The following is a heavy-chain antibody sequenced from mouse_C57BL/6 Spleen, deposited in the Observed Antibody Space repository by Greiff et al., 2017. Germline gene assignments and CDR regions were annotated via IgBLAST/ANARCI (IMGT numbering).Heavy chain of an antibody. CDR1: GFTFSSYG. V-gene: IGHV5-6*01. Sequence: EVQLVESGGDLVKPGGSLTLSCAASGFTFSSYGMSWVRQTPDKRLAWVATISSGGSYTYYPDSVKGRFTISRDNAKNTLYLQMSSLKSEDTAMYYCARPRDGNYVFDYWGQGTTLTVSS. CDR3: ARPRDGNYVFDY. J-gene: IGHJ2*01. CDR2: ISSGGSYT. D-gene: IGHD2-1*01.